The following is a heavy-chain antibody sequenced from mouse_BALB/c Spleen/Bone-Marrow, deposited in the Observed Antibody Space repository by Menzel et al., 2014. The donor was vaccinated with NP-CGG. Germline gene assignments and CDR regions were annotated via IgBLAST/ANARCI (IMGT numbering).Heavy chain of an antibody. CDR2: IDPYCGGT. CDR1: GYSFTGYN. CDR3: ASAGIHYYDFDV. D-gene: IGHD1-2*01. Sequence: EVQLQQSGPELEKPGASVKISCKASGYSFTGYNMNWVKQSNGKSLEWIGNIDPYCGGTSYNQKFKGKATLTVDKSSSTAYMQLKSLTSEDSAVYYCASAGIHYYDFDVWGAGTTVTVSS. J-gene: IGHJ1*01. V-gene: IGHV1-39*01.